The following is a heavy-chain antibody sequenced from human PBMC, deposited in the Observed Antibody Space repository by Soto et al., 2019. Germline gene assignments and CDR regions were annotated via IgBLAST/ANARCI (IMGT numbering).Heavy chain of an antibody. Sequence: GGSLRLSCAASGFTFSSYGMHWVRQAPGKGLEWVAVIWYDGSNKYYADSVKGRFTISRDNSKNTLYLQMNSLRAEDTAVYYCARDLLRLVAVADKGGGYYGMDVWGQGTTVTVSS. CDR2: IWYDGSNK. D-gene: IGHD6-19*01. V-gene: IGHV3-33*01. J-gene: IGHJ6*02. CDR3: ARDLLRLVAVADKGGGYYGMDV. CDR1: GFTFSSYG.